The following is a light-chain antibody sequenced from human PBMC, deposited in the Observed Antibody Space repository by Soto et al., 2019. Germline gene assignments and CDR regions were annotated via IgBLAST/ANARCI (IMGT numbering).Light chain of an antibody. Sequence: DIQMTQSPSSLSASVGDRVTITCQASQDIKNYLNWYQQKPGKAPNLLIYDASTLQEGVPSRFSGSGSGTEFTLTVTRLQPDDFATYFCQQYDKYSTFGHGTKVDVK. J-gene: IGKJ1*01. CDR2: DAS. V-gene: IGKV1-33*01. CDR1: QDIKNY. CDR3: QQYDKYST.